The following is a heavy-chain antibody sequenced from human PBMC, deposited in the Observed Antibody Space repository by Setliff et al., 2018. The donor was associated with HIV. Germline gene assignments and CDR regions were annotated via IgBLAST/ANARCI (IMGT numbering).Heavy chain of an antibody. D-gene: IGHD5-12*01. CDR1: GYTFTSQY. CDR3: ASAGAWQRNALDI. V-gene: IGHV1-46*01. CDR2: INPTGGST. Sequence: GASVKVSCKASGYTFTSQYLHWVRQAPGQGLEWMGVINPTGGSTRNTQKFQGRVAMTRDTSTSTVYMELSSLRSEDTAVYYCASAGAWQRNALDIWGQGTMVTVSS. J-gene: IGHJ3*02.